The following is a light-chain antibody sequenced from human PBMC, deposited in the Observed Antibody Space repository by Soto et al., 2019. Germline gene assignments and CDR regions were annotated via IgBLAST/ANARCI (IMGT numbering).Light chain of an antibody. V-gene: IGKV1-33*01. CDR1: QDITKY. CDR3: QQYDNLPLT. CDR2: DAS. Sequence: DIQMTQSPSSLSASVGDRVTITCPASQDITKYLSWYQQKPGKAPKLLIYDASNLESGVPSRFSGSGSGTDFTFTISSLQPEDIATYYCQQYDNLPLTFGGGTKVDIK. J-gene: IGKJ4*01.